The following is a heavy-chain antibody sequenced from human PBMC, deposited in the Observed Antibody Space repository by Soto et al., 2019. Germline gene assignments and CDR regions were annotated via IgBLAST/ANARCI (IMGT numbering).Heavy chain of an antibody. J-gene: IGHJ4*02. Sequence: GSLRLSCAASGFTFTRYSMNWVRQAPGKGLEWVSSISSTTNYIYYGDSMKGRFTISRDNAKNPLYLEMNSLRAEDTAVYYCARESEDLTSNFDYWGQGTLVTVSS. CDR1: GFTFTRYS. CDR2: ISSTTNYI. V-gene: IGHV3-21*06. CDR3: ARESEDLTSNFDY.